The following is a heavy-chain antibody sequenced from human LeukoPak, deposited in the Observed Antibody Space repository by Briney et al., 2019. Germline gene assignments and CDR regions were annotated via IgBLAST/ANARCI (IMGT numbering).Heavy chain of an antibody. J-gene: IGHJ4*02. V-gene: IGHV1-18*01. Sequence: ASVKVSCKASGYTFTSYGISWVRQAPGQGLEWMGWISAYNGNTNYAQKLQGRVTMTTDTSTSTAYMELRSLRSDDTAVYYCARDLGNMVRGVITHWGQGTLVTVSS. D-gene: IGHD3-10*01. CDR3: ARDLGNMVRGVITH. CDR1: GYTFTSYG. CDR2: ISAYNGNT.